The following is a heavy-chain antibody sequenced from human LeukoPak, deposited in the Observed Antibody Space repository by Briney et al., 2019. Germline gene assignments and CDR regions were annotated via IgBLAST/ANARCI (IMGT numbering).Heavy chain of an antibody. CDR1: GFTFSSYE. CDR2: ISSSGSTR. V-gene: IGHV3-48*03. Sequence: GGSLRLSCAASGFTFSSYEINWVRQAPGKGLEWVSYISSSGSTRYYADSVKGRFTISRDNAKNSLYLQINSLRAEDTALYYCARLSAYYYGSYFYYYMDVWGKGTTVTVSS. D-gene: IGHD3-10*01. CDR3: ARLSAYYYGSYFYYYMDV. J-gene: IGHJ6*03.